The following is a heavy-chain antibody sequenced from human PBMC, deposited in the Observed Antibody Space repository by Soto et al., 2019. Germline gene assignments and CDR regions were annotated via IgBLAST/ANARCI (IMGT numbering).Heavy chain of an antibody. J-gene: IGHJ4*02. CDR2: ITSTSSTM. CDR1: GFTFSSYS. V-gene: IGHV3-48*01. CDR3: ARARGYTYGYSDY. D-gene: IGHD5-18*01. Sequence: LRLSCAVSGFTFSSYSMNWVRQAPGKGLEWVSYITSTSSTMDYADSVKGRFTISRDNAKNSLFLQMNSLRAEDTAVYYCARARGYTYGYSDYWGQGALVTVSS.